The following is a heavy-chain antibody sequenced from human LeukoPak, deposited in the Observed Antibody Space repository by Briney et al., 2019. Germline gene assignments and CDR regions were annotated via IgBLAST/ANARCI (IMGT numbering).Heavy chain of an antibody. D-gene: IGHD3-16*01. J-gene: IGHJ6*03. Sequence: SETLSLTCTVSGGSISNYYWSWIRQPPGKGLEWIGEINHSGSTNYNPSLKSRVTISVDTSKNQFSLKLSSVTAADTAVYYCARSFGTNYYYYYMDVWGKGTTVTVSS. CDR3: ARSFGTNYYYYYMDV. V-gene: IGHV4-34*01. CDR1: GGSISNYY. CDR2: INHSGST.